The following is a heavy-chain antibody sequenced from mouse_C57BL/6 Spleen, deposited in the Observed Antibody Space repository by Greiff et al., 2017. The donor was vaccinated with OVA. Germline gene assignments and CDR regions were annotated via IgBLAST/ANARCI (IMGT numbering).Heavy chain of an antibody. CDR2: IWSGGST. D-gene: IGHD1-1*01. J-gene: IGHJ4*01. CDR3: ASFITTVDYYAMDY. V-gene: IGHV2-2*01. Sequence: VKLQESGPGLVQPSQSLSITCTVSGFSLTSYGVHWVRQSPGKGLEWLGVIWSGGSTDYNAAFISRLSISKDNSKSQVFFKMNSLQADDTAIYYCASFITTVDYYAMDYWGQGTSVTVSS. CDR1: GFSLTSYG.